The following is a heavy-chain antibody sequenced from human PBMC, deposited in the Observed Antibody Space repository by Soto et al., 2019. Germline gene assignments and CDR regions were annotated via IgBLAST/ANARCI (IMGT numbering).Heavy chain of an antibody. CDR3: AKDLSSNGLGCGH. V-gene: IGHV3-30*18. J-gene: IGHJ4*02. CDR1: GFFINAYA. Sequence: VGSLRLSCEVSGFFINAYAMHWVRQAPGKGLQWVAVTRFDGSTEYSVDSERGRFTVSRDISRNTFFLQLTNLRPDDTAMYYCAKDLSSNGLGCGHWGQGALVTVSS. D-gene: IGHD2-21*01. CDR2: TRFDGSTE.